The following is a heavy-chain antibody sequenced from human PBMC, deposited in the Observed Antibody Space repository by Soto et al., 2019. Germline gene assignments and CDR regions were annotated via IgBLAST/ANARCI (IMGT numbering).Heavy chain of an antibody. Sequence: VASVKVSCKVSGYTLAELSMHCVRQAPGKGLEWMGGFDPEDGETIYAQKFQGRVTMTEDTSTDTAYMELSSLRSEDTAVYYCAINMVRGVSFDYWGQGTLVTVSS. CDR1: GYTLAELS. D-gene: IGHD3-10*01. CDR3: AINMVRGVSFDY. CDR2: FDPEDGET. V-gene: IGHV1-24*01. J-gene: IGHJ4*02.